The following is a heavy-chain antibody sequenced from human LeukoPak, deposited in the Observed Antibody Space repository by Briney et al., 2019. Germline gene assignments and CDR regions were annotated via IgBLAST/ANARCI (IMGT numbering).Heavy chain of an antibody. J-gene: IGHJ1*01. Sequence: GRSLRLSCAASGFTFSDCAVHWVRQAPGKGLEWVALISYDGSNKYYADSVKGRFTISKANSKNTMSLQMNSLRREDTAVYYCASRTNSGPPFWGQGTLVTVSS. V-gene: IGHV3-30-3*01. D-gene: IGHD3-10*01. CDR3: ASRTNSGPPF. CDR2: ISYDGSNK. CDR1: GFTFSDCA.